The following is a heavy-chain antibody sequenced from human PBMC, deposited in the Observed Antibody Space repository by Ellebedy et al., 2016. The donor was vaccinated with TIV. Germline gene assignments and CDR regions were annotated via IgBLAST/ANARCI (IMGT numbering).Heavy chain of an antibody. CDR2: IKEDGSEK. CDR3: GRDVPSDY. Sequence: GESLKISXAASGFTFTNYGMHWVRQAPGKGLEWVANIKEDGSEKYYGDSVKGRFTISRDNARNSLYLQIKSLRADDVAVYYCGRDVPSDYWGQGTLVTVSP. J-gene: IGHJ4*02. CDR1: GFTFTNYG. V-gene: IGHV3-7*01.